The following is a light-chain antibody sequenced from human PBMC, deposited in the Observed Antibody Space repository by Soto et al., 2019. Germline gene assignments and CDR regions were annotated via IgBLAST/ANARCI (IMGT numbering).Light chain of an antibody. J-gene: IGKJ2*01. CDR3: QQYNSWPPSYT. CDR2: GAS. V-gene: IGKV3-15*01. Sequence: IVMTQSPATLSVSLGDRATLSCRASQSVSNYLAWYQQKPGQAPGLLIYGASTRATGIPARFSGSGSETDFTLTISSLQSEDFAVYYCQQYNSWPPSYTFGQGTKLQIK. CDR1: QSVSNY.